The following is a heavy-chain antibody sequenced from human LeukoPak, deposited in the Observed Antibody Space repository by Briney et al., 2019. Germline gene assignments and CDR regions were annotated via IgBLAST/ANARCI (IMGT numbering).Heavy chain of an antibody. D-gene: IGHD6-13*01. CDR2: IYYSGST. Sequence: SETLSLTCTVSGGSISSYYWSWIRQPPGKGLEWIGYIYYSGSTNYNPSLKSRVTISVDTSKNQFSLKLSSVTAADTAVYYCAAYSRQYSSSWYYFDYWGQGTLVTVSS. V-gene: IGHV4-59*08. J-gene: IGHJ4*02. CDR3: AAYSRQYSSSWYYFDY. CDR1: GGSISSYY.